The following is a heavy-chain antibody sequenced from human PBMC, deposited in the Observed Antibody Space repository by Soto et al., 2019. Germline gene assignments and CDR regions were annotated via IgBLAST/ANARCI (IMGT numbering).Heavy chain of an antibody. V-gene: IGHV3-30*03. CDR3: ASPDY. J-gene: IGHJ4*02. CDR1: GFTFSSYG. Sequence: ESVGGVVQPGRSLRLSCAASGFTFSSYGMHWVRQAPGKGLEWVAVISYDGSNKYYADSVKGRFTISRDNSTNTLYLQMNSLRAEDTAVYYCASPDYWGQGTLVTVSS. CDR2: ISYDGSNK.